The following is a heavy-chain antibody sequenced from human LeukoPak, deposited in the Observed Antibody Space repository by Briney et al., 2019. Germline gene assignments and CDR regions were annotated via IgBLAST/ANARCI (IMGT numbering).Heavy chain of an antibody. V-gene: IGHV4-38-2*02. Sequence: SETLSLTCTVSGYSIAHGFFWAWIRQPPGGGLEWIGSLYHSGTTYYTTSLKRRISTSVDTSKNQFCLKQKLVTAADTAVYYCERVEVPRDINDWYFDLWGRGTLVTVSS. D-gene: IGHD2-15*01. CDR3: ERVEVPRDINDWYFDL. CDR2: LYHSGTT. CDR1: GYSIAHGFF. J-gene: IGHJ2*01.